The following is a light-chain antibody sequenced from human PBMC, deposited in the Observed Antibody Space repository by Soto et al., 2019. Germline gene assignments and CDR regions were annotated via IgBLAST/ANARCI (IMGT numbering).Light chain of an antibody. V-gene: IGKV1-5*03. J-gene: IGKJ4*01. CDR2: KAS. Sequence: IQMTQSPSTLSGSVGDRVTISCRASQTISSWLAWYQQKPGKAPKLLIYKASSLESGVPSRFSGSGSGTEFTLTISSLQPDDFATYYCQPYNIYPLIFGGGTKVDIK. CDR3: QPYNIYPLI. CDR1: QTISSW.